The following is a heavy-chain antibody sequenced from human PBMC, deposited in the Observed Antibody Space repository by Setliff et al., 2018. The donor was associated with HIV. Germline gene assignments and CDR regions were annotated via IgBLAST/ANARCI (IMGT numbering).Heavy chain of an antibody. CDR3: ARVSCLVRGSWSPESYSMDV. CDR1: GYNLTSHD. V-gene: IGHV1-8*02. Sequence: ASVKVSCKASGYNLTSHDINWVRQATGQGREWMGWKNPNRGDTGYAQKFQDRDTMTRNTSISEAYMELSSLRFEDTAADYCARVSCLVRGSWSPESYSMDVWVKGTTVTVSS. J-gene: IGHJ6*03. D-gene: IGHD3-10*01. CDR2: KNPNRGDT.